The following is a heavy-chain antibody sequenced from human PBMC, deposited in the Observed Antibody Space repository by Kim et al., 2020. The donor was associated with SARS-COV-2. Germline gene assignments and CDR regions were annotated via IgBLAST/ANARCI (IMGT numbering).Heavy chain of an antibody. Sequence: GGSLRLSCAASGFTFSSYDMHWVRQATGKGLEWVPAIGTAGDTYYPGSVKGRFTISRENAKNSLYLQMNSLRAGDTAVYYCARGYYGSGSRIHDAFDIWGQGTMVTVSS. V-gene: IGHV3-13*01. J-gene: IGHJ3*02. CDR1: GFTFSSYD. CDR3: ARGYYGSGSRIHDAFDI. CDR2: IGTAGDT. D-gene: IGHD3-10*01.